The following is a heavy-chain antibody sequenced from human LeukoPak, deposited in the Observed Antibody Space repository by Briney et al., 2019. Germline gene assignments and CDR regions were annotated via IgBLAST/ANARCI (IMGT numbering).Heavy chain of an antibody. Sequence: ASVKVSCKASGYTFTGYYMHWVRQAPGQGLEWMGWINPNSGGTNYAQKFQGWVTMTRDTSISTAYMELSRLRSDDTAVYYCAREWEYDSSGYYYFDYWGQGTLVTVSS. D-gene: IGHD3-22*01. CDR3: AREWEYDSSGYYYFDY. CDR2: INPNSGGT. J-gene: IGHJ4*02. V-gene: IGHV1-2*04. CDR1: GYTFTGYY.